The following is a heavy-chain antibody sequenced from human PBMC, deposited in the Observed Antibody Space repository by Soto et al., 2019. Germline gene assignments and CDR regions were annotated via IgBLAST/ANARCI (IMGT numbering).Heavy chain of an antibody. D-gene: IGHD5-12*01. J-gene: IGHJ2*01. Sequence: ASVKVSCKASGYTFTSYAMHWVRQAPGQRLEWMGWINAGNSNTKYSQKFQGRVTITRDTSASTAYMELSSLRSEDTAVYYCARVGYENWYFDLWGRGTLVTVSS. CDR2: INAGNSNT. CDR3: ARVGYENWYFDL. CDR1: GYTFTSYA. V-gene: IGHV1-3*01.